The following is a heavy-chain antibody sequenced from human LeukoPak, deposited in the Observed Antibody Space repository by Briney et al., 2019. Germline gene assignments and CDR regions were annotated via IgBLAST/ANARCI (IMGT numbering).Heavy chain of an antibody. CDR3: ARDYPYYYLF. V-gene: IGHV1-46*01. CDR2: INPSGGST. D-gene: IGHD3-22*01. Sequence: GASVKVSCRASGYTFTSYYMQWVRQAPGQGLEWMGIINPSGGSTSYAQKLQGRVAMTTDTSTSTAYMELRSLRSDDTAVYYCARDYPYYYLFWGQGTLVTVSS. CDR1: GYTFTSYY. J-gene: IGHJ4*02.